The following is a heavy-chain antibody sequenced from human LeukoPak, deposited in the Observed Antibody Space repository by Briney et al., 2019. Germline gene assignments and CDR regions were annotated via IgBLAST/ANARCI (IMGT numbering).Heavy chain of an antibody. V-gene: IGHV3-21*01. CDR3: ARELDGYSYGPYFDY. J-gene: IGHJ4*02. D-gene: IGHD5-18*01. CDR1: GFTFSSYS. CDR2: ISSSSSYI. Sequence: PGGSLRLSCAASGFTFSSYSMNWVRQAPGKGLEWVSSISSSSSYIYYADSVKGRFTISRDNAKNSLYLQMNSLRAEDTAVYYCARELDGYSYGPYFDYWGQGTLVTVSS.